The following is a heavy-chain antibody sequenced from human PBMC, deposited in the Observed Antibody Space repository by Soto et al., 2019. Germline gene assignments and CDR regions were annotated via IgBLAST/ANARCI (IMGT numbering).Heavy chain of an antibody. CDR1: GGSISSSSYY. Sequence: QLQLQESGPGLVKPSETLSLTCTVSGGSISSSSYYWGWIRQPPGKGLEWIGSIYYSGSTYYNPSLKSRVTIAVNTSKNQFSLKLSSVTAADTAVYYCARHYGKAARRSHYYYYGMDVWGQGTTVTVSS. D-gene: IGHD6-6*01. CDR3: ARHYGKAARRSHYYYYGMDV. V-gene: IGHV4-39*01. CDR2: IYYSGST. J-gene: IGHJ6*02.